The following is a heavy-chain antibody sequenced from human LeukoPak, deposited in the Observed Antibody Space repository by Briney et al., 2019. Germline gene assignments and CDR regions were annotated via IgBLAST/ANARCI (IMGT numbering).Heavy chain of an antibody. D-gene: IGHD6-19*01. Sequence: GGSLRLSCVASGFTFTKCAMSWIRQAPGKGLEWVAIITATGDTAYYADSVKGRFTISRDNSRNTVYMQVDSLRAEDTAIYYCAGDRNSDWYSPLDYWGQGSQVTVSP. V-gene: IGHV3-23*01. CDR3: AGDRNSDWYSPLDY. J-gene: IGHJ4*02. CDR2: ITATGDTA. CDR1: GFTFTKCA.